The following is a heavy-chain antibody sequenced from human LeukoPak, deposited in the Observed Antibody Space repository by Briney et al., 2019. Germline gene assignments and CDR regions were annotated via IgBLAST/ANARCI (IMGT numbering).Heavy chain of an antibody. CDR3: ARLVRDIVVVPAAMAPYYFDY. CDR1: GFTVSSNY. J-gene: IGHJ4*02. Sequence: GGSLRLSCAASGFTVSSNYMSWVRQAPGKGLEWVSVIYSGGSTYYADSVKGRFTISRDNSKNTLYLQMNSLRAEDTAVYYCARLVRDIVVVPAAMAPYYFDYWGQGTLVTVSS. D-gene: IGHD2-2*01. CDR2: IYSGGST. V-gene: IGHV3-53*01.